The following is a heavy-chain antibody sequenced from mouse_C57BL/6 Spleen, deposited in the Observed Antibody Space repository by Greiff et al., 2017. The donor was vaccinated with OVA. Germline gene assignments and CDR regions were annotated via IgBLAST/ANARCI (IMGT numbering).Heavy chain of an antibody. Sequence: EVKLLESGGGLVQPGESLKLSCESNEYEFPSHDMSWVRKTPEKRLELVAAINSDGGSTYYPDNMERRFIISRDNTKKTLYLQMSSLRSEDTALYYCARQSNYGYFDVWGTGTTVTVSS. V-gene: IGHV5-2*01. CDR1: EYEFPSHD. J-gene: IGHJ1*03. CDR2: INSDGGST. D-gene: IGHD2-5*01. CDR3: ARQSNYGYFDV.